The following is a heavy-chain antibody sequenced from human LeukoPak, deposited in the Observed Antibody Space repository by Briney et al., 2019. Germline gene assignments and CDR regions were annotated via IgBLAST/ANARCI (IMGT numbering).Heavy chain of an antibody. Sequence: GASVKVSCKASGYTFTSYGISWVRQAPGQGLEWMGWISAYNGNTNYAQKLQGRVTMTTDTSTSTAYMELRSLRSDDTAVYYCARDHPNNWNYGDAGDYWGQGTLVTVSS. CDR1: GYTFTSYG. J-gene: IGHJ4*02. D-gene: IGHD1-7*01. V-gene: IGHV1-18*01. CDR3: ARDHPNNWNYGDAGDY. CDR2: ISAYNGNT.